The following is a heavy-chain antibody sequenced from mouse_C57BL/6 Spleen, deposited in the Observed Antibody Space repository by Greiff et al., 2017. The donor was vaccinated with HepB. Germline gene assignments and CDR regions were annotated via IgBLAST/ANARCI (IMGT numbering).Heavy chain of an antibody. D-gene: IGHD2-4*01. CDR2: IYPGDGDT. Sequence: VKLQESGAELVKPGASVKISCKASGYAFSSYWMNWVKQRPGKGLEWIGQIYPGDGDTNYNGKFKGKATLTADKSSSTAYMQLSSLTSEDSAVYFCARGVYYDYLLDYWGQGTTLTVSS. CDR3: ARGVYYDYLLDY. J-gene: IGHJ2*01. CDR1: GYAFSSYW. V-gene: IGHV1-80*01.